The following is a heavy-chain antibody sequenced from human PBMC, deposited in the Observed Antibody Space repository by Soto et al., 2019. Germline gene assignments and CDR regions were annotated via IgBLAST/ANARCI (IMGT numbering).Heavy chain of an antibody. CDR3: ARKRVWFGHSGYEPPGGRHFDY. D-gene: IGHD5-12*01. CDR2: IWYDGSNK. CDR1: GFTFSSYG. V-gene: IGHV3-33*01. Sequence: QVQLVESGGGVVQPGRSLRLSCAASGFTFSSYGMHWVRQAPGKGLEWVAVIWYDGSNKYYADSVKGRFTISRDNYKNTQYHQLNGLRAEDTGVYYCARKRVWFGHSGYEPPGGRHFDYWGQGTLVTVSS. J-gene: IGHJ4*02.